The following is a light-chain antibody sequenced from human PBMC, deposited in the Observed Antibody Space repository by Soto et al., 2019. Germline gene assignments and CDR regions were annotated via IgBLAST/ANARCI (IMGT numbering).Light chain of an antibody. CDR1: QSISTW. J-gene: IGKJ4*01. Sequence: DIQMTQSPSTLSASVGDRVTITCRASQSISTWLAWYQQKPGKAPNLLIYKASSLESGVPSRFSGSGSGTEFTLTISSLQPDDFATYYCQQYNNYPRTFGGGTKVVIK. V-gene: IGKV1-5*03. CDR2: KAS. CDR3: QQYNNYPRT.